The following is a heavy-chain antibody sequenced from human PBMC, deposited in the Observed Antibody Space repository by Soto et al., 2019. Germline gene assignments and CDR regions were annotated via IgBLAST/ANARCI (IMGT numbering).Heavy chain of an antibody. CDR3: ASATVVAATFDF. CDR2: ISSGSSNI. D-gene: IGHD2-15*01. Sequence: EVQLVESGGGLVKPGGSLTLSCAASGFAFRSYNMNWVRQAPGKGLEWVASISSGSSNIYYADSVKGRFTISRDNAKNSLFLPMHSLRAEDSAVYYFASATVVAATFDFWGQGTLVTVSS. CDR1: GFAFRSYN. J-gene: IGHJ4*02. V-gene: IGHV3-21*01.